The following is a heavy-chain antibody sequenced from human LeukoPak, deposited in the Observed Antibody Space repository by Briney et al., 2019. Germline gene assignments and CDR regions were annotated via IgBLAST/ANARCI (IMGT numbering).Heavy chain of an antibody. V-gene: IGHV3-30-3*01. CDR3: AKGVRYCSSTSCLNWFDP. Sequence: GGSLRLSCAASGFTFSSYAMHWVRQAPGKGLEWVAVISYDGSDYYADSVKGRFIISRDNSRDTLYLEMNSLRTEDRAVYYCAKGVRYCSSTSCLNWFDPWGQGTLVTVSS. CDR2: ISYDGSD. J-gene: IGHJ5*02. D-gene: IGHD2-2*01. CDR1: GFTFSSYA.